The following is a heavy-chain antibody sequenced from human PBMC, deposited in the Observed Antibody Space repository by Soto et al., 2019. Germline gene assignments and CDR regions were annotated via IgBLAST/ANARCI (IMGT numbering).Heavy chain of an antibody. CDR2: IYYSGRT. CDR1: GGSISSSSYY. J-gene: IGHJ4*02. CDR3: ARLAGDHGGFDY. Sequence: QLQLQESGPGLVKPSETLSLTCTVSGGSISSSSYYWGWILQRPGKGLEGIGSIYYSGRTYSNPSLKSRVTISGDTSKNQFSLKLSSVTAAETAVYYCARLAGDHGGFDYWGQGSLVTVSS. D-gene: IGHD4-17*01. V-gene: IGHV4-39*01.